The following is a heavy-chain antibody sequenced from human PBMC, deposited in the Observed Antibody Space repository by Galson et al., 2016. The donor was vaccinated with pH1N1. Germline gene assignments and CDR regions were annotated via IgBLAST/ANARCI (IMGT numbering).Heavy chain of an antibody. J-gene: IGHJ4*02. CDR2: KYTSGTT. CDR3: ARDRVALTGIFDY. CDR1: GGSISSSIYY. Sequence: TLSLTCTVSGGSISSSIYYWNWIRQPAGKGLEWIGRKYTSGTTTYNPSLESRVSISVDTSKNQFSLRLSSVTAADTAVYFCARDRVALTGIFDYWGQGALVTVSS. V-gene: IGHV4-61*02. D-gene: IGHD3-10*01.